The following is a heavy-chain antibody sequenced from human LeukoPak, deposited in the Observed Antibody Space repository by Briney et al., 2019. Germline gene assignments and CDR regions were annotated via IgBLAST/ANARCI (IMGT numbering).Heavy chain of an antibody. CDR2: INPNSGGT. CDR1: GYTFTGYY. Sequence: ASVKVSCKASGYTFTGYYMHWVRQAPGQGLEWMGWINPNSGGTNYAQKFQGRVTMTRDTSISTAYMELSRLRSDDTAIHYCARDNSCSSSSCGNSYMDVWGKGTTVTVSS. CDR3: ARDNSCSSSSCGNSYMDV. D-gene: IGHD2-2*01. V-gene: IGHV1-2*02. J-gene: IGHJ6*03.